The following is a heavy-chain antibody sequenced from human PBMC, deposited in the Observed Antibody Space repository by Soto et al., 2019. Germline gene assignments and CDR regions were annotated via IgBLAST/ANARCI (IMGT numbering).Heavy chain of an antibody. CDR1: GFTFGDYA. CDR2: IRSKAYGGTT. J-gene: IGHJ6*02. Sequence: GGSLRLSCTASGFTFGDYAMSWFRQAPGKGLEWVGFIRSKAYGGTTEYAASVKGRFTISRDDSKSIAHLQMNSLKTEDTAVYYCTRDKDYYYYGMDVWGQGTTVTVSS. V-gene: IGHV3-49*03. CDR3: TRDKDYYYYGMDV.